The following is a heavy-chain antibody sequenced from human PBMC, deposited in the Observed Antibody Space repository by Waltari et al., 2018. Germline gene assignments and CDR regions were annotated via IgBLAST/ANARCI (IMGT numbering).Heavy chain of an antibody. J-gene: IGHJ4*02. D-gene: IGHD2-15*01. CDR1: GYTFTSYD. V-gene: IGHV1-8*02. CDR3: AKGGDCNGGSCNFDY. Sequence: QVQLVQSGAEVKKPGASVKVSCKASGYTFTSYDINWVRQATGQGLEWMGWMNPNSGNTNYAQKFQGRVTMTRDTSISTAYMELSRLTSDDTAVYYCAKGGDCNGGSCNFDYWGQGTVVTVSS. CDR2: MNPNSGNT.